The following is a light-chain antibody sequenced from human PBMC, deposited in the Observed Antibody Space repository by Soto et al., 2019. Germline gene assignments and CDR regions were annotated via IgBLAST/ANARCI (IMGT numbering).Light chain of an antibody. Sequence: DIQMTQSPSTLSASVGDRVTITCRASQSISNWLAWYQQKPGKAPKLLIYKASSLESEVPSRFSGSGSGTEFTLTISILQPDDFATYYCQQYNGYPYTFGQGTKLEIK. V-gene: IGKV1-5*03. CDR3: QQYNGYPYT. CDR2: KAS. J-gene: IGKJ2*01. CDR1: QSISNW.